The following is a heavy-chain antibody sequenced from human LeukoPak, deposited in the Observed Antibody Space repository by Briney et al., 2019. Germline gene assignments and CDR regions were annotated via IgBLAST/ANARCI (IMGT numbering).Heavy chain of an antibody. J-gene: IGHJ4*02. V-gene: IGHV3-23*01. Sequence: AGGSLRLSCAASGFTFSSYAMSWVRQAPGQGLEWVSIISGSGGTTYYADSVKDQFTISRDNSKNTLYLQMNSLRADDTAVYYCATISSPYYFDCWGQGTLVTVSS. D-gene: IGHD3-16*01. CDR3: ATISSPYYFDC. CDR1: GFTFSSYA. CDR2: ISGSGGTT.